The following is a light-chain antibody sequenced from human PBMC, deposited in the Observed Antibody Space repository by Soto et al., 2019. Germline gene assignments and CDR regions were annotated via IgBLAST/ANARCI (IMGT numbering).Light chain of an antibody. Sequence: IVMTQSPATLSVSPGERATLSCRASHSVSSSLAWYQLKPGQAPRLLIYGASTRATGIPARFGGSGSGTEVTLTISSLQSEDVAVYYCQQYNNWPPYTFGQGTKLEIK. CDR2: GAS. V-gene: IGKV3-15*01. CDR1: HSVSSS. J-gene: IGKJ2*01. CDR3: QQYNNWPPYT.